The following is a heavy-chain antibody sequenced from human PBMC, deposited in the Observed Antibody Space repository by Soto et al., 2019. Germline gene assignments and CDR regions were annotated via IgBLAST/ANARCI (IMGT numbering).Heavy chain of an antibody. CDR2: IKSKSDGGTT. Sequence: EVQLVESGGGLVKPGGSLRLSCAASGFTFVNAWMSWVRQAPGKGLEWVGHIKSKSDGGTTDFGAPVEGRFTISRDDSNSAVYLQMNSLQSEDTAVYYCITGDADKPRRYFDLWGRGTLVTVSS. CDR3: ITGDADKPRRYFDL. CDR1: GFTFVNAW. V-gene: IGHV3-15*01. J-gene: IGHJ2*01. D-gene: IGHD7-27*01.